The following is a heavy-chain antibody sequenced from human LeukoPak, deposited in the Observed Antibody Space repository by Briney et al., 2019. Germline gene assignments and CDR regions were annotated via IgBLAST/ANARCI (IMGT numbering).Heavy chain of an antibody. CDR1: GGSISSGGYY. Sequence: PSQTLSLTCTVSGGSISSGGYYWSWIRQHPGKGLEWIGYIYYSGSTYYNPSLKSRVTISLDTSKNQFSLKLSFVTAADTAVYYCARRVATTGIYAFDIWGQGTMVTVSS. CDR3: ARRVATTGIYAFDI. V-gene: IGHV4-31*03. D-gene: IGHD1-1*01. J-gene: IGHJ3*02. CDR2: IYYSGST.